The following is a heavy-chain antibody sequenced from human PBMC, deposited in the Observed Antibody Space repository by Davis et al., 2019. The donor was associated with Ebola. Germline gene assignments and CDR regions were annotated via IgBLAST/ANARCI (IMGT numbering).Heavy chain of an antibody. J-gene: IGHJ2*01. V-gene: IGHV3-23*01. D-gene: IGHD4/OR15-4a*01. CDR3: TKDKTMATQYWYFDL. CDR2: IDESGGSP. CDR1: GFTFDNYA. Sequence: GESLKISCAASGFTFDNYAMSWVRQAPGKGLEWVSTIDESGGSPHYADSVKGRFTISRDNSKNTLYLQMNSLRAEDTALYYCTKDKTMATQYWYFDLWGRGTLVSVSS.